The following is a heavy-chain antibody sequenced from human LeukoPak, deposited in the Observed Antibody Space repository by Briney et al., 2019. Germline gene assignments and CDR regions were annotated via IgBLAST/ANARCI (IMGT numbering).Heavy chain of an antibody. Sequence: GASVTVSCKVSGYTLTELSMHWVRQAPGKGLEWMGGFDPEDGETIYAQKFQGRVTMTEDTSTDTAYMELSSLRSEDTAVYYCATGKWLLKETFDYWGQGTLVTVSS. D-gene: IGHD3-22*01. J-gene: IGHJ4*02. CDR3: ATGKWLLKETFDY. V-gene: IGHV1-24*01. CDR2: FDPEDGET. CDR1: GYTLTELS.